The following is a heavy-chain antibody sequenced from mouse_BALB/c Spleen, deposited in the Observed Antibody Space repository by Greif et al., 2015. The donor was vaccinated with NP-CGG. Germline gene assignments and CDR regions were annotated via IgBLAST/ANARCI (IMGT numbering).Heavy chain of an antibody. Sequence: EVQLQQSGAELVRPGALVKLSCKASGFNIKDYYMHWVKQRPEQGLEWIGWIDPENGNTIYDPKFQGKASITADTSSNTAYLQLSSLTSEDTAVYYCARGSTMGFFAYWGQGTLVTVSA. D-gene: IGHD2-1*01. CDR1: GFNIKDYY. CDR3: ARGSTMGFFAY. V-gene: IGHV14-1*02. J-gene: IGHJ3*01. CDR2: IDPENGNT.